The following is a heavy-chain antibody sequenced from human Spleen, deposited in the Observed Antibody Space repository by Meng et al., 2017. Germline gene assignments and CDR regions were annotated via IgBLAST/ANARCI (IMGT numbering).Heavy chain of an antibody. Sequence: QITLKESGPTLVKPTQTLALTCTFSGFSLSTGAVGVGWIRQPPGKALEWLALICWDDDKRYSPSLKSRLAITKGTSKKQVVLTMTNMDPVDTAKYYCAHSGYDLLTGYYSHYFDQWGQGTLVTVSS. V-gene: IGHV2-5*02. CDR1: GFSLSTGAVG. CDR3: AHSGYDLLTGYYSHYFDQ. J-gene: IGHJ4*02. D-gene: IGHD3-9*01. CDR2: ICWDDDK.